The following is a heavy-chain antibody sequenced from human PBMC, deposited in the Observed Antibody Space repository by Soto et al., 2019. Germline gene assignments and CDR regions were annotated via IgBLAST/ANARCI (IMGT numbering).Heavy chain of an antibody. D-gene: IGHD6-13*01. Sequence: QVHLAESGGGVVQPGRSLRLSCAASGFTFSNNGMHWVRQAPGKGLEWMGVISYEGSEKYYAGSVKGRFTISRDNSKNTLYLQMDTLRPEDTAIYYYVKDKGAAAGFDYWGQGILVTLSS. CDR2: ISYEGSEK. CDR3: VKDKGAAAGFDY. CDR1: GFTFSNNG. V-gene: IGHV3-30*18. J-gene: IGHJ4*02.